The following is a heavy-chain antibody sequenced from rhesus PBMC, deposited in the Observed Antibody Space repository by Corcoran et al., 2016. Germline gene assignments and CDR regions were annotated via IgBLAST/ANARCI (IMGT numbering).Heavy chain of an antibody. CDR3: TRGNTSPAF. CDR1: GGSISRNY. J-gene: IGHJ4*01. Sequence: QLQLQESGPGLVKPSETLSLTCAVSGGSISRNYWSWIRQPPGKGLAWIGSISETDGITDCNPSLKRRVTISADTSKSQFSLKLNSVTAADTAVYYCTRGNTSPAFWGQGVLVTVSS. V-gene: IGHV4-173*01. CDR2: ISETDGIT. D-gene: IGHD2-2*01.